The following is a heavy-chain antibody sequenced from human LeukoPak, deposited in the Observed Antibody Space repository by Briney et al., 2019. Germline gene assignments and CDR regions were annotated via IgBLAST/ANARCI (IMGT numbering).Heavy chain of an antibody. J-gene: IGHJ4*02. CDR3: ARARSFAVVSCLDY. D-gene: IGHD2-21*01. CDR1: GFTFDYYS. Sequence: GGSLRLPCAASGFTFDYYSMHWVRQAPGKGLEWVSGISWNSGSIGYADSMKGRFTISRDNAKNSMYLQMNSLRAEDTALYYCARARSFAVVSCLDYWGQGTLVTVSS. V-gene: IGHV3-9*01. CDR2: ISWNSGSI.